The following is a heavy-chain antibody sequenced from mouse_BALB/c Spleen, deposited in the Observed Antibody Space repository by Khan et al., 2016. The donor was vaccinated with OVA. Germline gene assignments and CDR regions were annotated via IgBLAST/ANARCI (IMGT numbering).Heavy chain of an antibody. J-gene: IGHJ4*01. CDR1: GYSITTNYA. V-gene: IGHV3-2*02. CDR2: ISYSGST. D-gene: IGHD1-1*01. Sequence: DVQLQESGPGLVKPSQSLSLTCTVTGYSITTNYAWDWIRQFPGNKLEWMGSISYSGSTSYNPSLKSRISITRDTSKNQFFLQLNSVTTEDTATYYCARKNYYGYAVDYWGQGTSVTVSS. CDR3: ARKNYYGYAVDY.